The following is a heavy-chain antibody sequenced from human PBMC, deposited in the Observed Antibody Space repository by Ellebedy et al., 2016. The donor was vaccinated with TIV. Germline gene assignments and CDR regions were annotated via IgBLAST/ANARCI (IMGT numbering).Heavy chain of an antibody. V-gene: IGHV3-20*04. J-gene: IGHJ4*02. CDR3: ARPYGSGNY. Sequence: GESLKISXAASGFTFDDYGMNWVRQAPGKGLEGVCGINWNGGSTGYADSVKGRFTISRDNAKNTLYLQMNSLRAEDTAVYYCARPYGSGNYWGQGTLVTVSS. D-gene: IGHD3-10*01. CDR1: GFTFDDYG. CDR2: INWNGGST.